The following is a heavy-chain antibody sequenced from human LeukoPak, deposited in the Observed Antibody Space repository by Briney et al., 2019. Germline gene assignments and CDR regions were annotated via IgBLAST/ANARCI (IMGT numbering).Heavy chain of an antibody. D-gene: IGHD3-10*01. CDR3: AKYSTYYPNWFDP. Sequence: SETLSLTCAVSGYSISSGYYWGWIRQPPGKGREWIGSIYHSGSTYYNPSLKSRVTISVDTSKNQFSLKLSSVTAADTAVYYCAKYSTYYPNWFDPWGQGTLVTVSS. CDR1: GYSISSGYY. J-gene: IGHJ5*02. CDR2: IYHSGST. V-gene: IGHV4-38-2*01.